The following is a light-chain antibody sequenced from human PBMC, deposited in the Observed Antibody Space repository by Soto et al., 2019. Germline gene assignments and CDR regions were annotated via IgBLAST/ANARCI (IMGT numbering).Light chain of an antibody. CDR1: DSNIGAGYD. V-gene: IGLV1-40*01. Sequence: QSVLTQPPSVSGAPGQRVTISCSGSDSNIGAGYDVYWYQQLPGTAPKLLIYGNTNRPSGVPDRFSGSKSGTSASLAITGLQAEDEADYYCAAWDDKLSGFIFGGGTKLTVL. CDR3: AAWDDKLSGFI. CDR2: GNT. J-gene: IGLJ2*01.